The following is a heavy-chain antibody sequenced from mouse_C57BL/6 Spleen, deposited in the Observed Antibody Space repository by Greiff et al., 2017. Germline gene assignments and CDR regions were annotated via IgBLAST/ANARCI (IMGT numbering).Heavy chain of an antibody. D-gene: IGHD2-4*01. J-gene: IGHJ3*01. CDR3: ARSEDYYDYPAWFAY. V-gene: IGHV1-55*01. Sequence: QVQLKQPGAELVKPGASVKMSCKASGYTFTSYWITWVKQRPGQGLEWIGDIYPGSGSTNYNEKFKSKATLTVDTSSSTAYMQLSSLTSEDSAVYYCARSEDYYDYPAWFAYWGQGTLVTVSA. CDR1: GYTFTSYW. CDR2: IYPGSGST.